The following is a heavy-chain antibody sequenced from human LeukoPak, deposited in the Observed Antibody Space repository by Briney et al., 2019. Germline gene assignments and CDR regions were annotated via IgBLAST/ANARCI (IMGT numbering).Heavy chain of an antibody. CDR2: IIPIFGTA. D-gene: IGHD4-17*01. V-gene: IGHV1-69*01. CDR3: ARGAVTTSFGIDP. J-gene: IGHJ5*02. CDR1: GGTFSRYA. Sequence: ASVKVSCKASGGTFSRYAISWVRQAPGQGLEWMGGIIPIFGTANYAQKFQGRVTITADESTSTAYMELSSLRSEDTAVYYCARGAVTTSFGIDPWGQGTLVTVSS.